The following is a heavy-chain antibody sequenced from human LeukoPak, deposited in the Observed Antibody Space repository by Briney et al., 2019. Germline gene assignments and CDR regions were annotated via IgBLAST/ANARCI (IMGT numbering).Heavy chain of an antibody. Sequence: PSETLSLTCTVSGGSISSYYWSWIRQPPGKGLEWIGDIYYNGITKYHPSLRSPLTISVGTSKNQFSRRLSSVTAADTAVYYCARNMRVRWDLGTQNWFDPWGQGTLVTVSS. D-gene: IGHD1-26*01. CDR1: GGSISSYY. CDR2: IYYNGIT. CDR3: ARNMRVRWDLGTQNWFDP. J-gene: IGHJ5*02. V-gene: IGHV4-59*01.